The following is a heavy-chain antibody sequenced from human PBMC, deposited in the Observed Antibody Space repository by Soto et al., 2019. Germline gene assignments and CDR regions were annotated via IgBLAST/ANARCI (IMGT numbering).Heavy chain of an antibody. D-gene: IGHD2-2*01. J-gene: IGHJ3*02. CDR2: IYYSVSS. CDR1: GGSISSRSYS. Sequence: QLQLQESGPGLVEPSATLSLPCAVSGGSISSRSYSWGWLRLLPGQGLGRVGSIYYSVSSYYNPSLKSRVSRTVDTSKTQFTRRLSSVTAADTAGYYWARQVVVVSAATDAFDIRGQGTMVTDSS. CDR3: ARQVVVVSAATDAFDI. V-gene: IGHV4-39*01.